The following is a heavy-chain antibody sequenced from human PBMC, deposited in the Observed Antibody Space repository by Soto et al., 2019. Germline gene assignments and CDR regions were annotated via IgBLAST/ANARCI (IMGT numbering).Heavy chain of an antibody. D-gene: IGHD3-10*01. CDR3: ARGTYYYGSGSYYPHSAFDP. V-gene: IGHV4-59*01. J-gene: IGHJ5*02. CDR2: IYYSGST. Sequence: QVQLQESGPGLVKPSETLSLTCTVSGGSISSYYWSWIRQPPGKGLEWIGYIYYSGSTNYNPSLKSRVTISVDTSKNQFSLKLSSVTAADTAVYYCARGTYYYGSGSYYPHSAFDPWGQGTLVTVSS. CDR1: GGSISSYY.